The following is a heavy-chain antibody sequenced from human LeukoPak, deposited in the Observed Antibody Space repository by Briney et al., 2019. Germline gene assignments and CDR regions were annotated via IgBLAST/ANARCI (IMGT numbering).Heavy chain of an antibody. V-gene: IGHV1-2*02. D-gene: IGHD3-22*01. CDR2: INPNSGGT. Sequence: ASVKVSYKASGYTFTGYYMHWVRQAPGQGLEWMGWINPNSGGTNYAQKFQGRVTMTRDTSISTAYMELSRLRSDDTAVYYCARDVVVWSSGRPTPENDYWGQGTLVTVSS. J-gene: IGHJ4*02. CDR3: ARDVVVWSSGRPTPENDY. CDR1: GYTFTGYY.